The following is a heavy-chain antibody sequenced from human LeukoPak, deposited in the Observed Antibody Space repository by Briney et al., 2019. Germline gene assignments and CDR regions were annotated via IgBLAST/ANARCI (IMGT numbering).Heavy chain of an antibody. J-gene: IGHJ3*02. CDR3: ARGSYSSTSCSADAFDI. Sequence: PSETLSLTCTVSGGSISSGDYYWSWIRQPPGKGLEWIGYIYYSGSTYYNPSLKSRVTISVDTSKNQFSLKLSSVTAADTAVYYCARGSYSSTSCSADAFDIWGQGTMVTVSS. CDR1: GGSISSGDYY. CDR2: IYYSGST. D-gene: IGHD2-2*01. V-gene: IGHV4-30-4*08.